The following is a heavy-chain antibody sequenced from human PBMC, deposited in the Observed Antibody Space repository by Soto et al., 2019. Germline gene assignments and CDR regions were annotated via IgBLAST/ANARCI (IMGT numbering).Heavy chain of an antibody. D-gene: IGHD5-12*01. CDR3: ARVPPGGYSGYDSAFDI. CDR1: GYTFTSYY. CDR2: INPSGGST. Sequence: ASVKVSCKASGYTFTSYYMHWVRQAPGQGLEWMGIINPSGGSTSYAQKFQGRVTMTRDTSTSTVYMELSSLRSEDTAVYYCARVPPGGYSGYDSAFDIWGQGTMVTVSS. J-gene: IGHJ3*02. V-gene: IGHV1-46*01.